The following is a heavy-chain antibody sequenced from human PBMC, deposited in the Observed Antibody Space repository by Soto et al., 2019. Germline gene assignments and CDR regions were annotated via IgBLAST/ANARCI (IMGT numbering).Heavy chain of an antibody. CDR2: VSYDGSNK. CDR3: AKDEVGAVYYYYYGLDV. CDR1: GVTCSGYA. Sequence: GVSMRLSCGVSGVTCSGYAVRWVRQTQGKGLEWVAVVSYDGSNKYYADSVKGRFTISRDNSKNTLYLQMNSLRAEDTAVYYCAKDEVGAVYYYYYGLDVWGQGTTVTVPS. V-gene: IGHV3-30-3*01. D-gene: IGHD1-26*01. J-gene: IGHJ6*02.